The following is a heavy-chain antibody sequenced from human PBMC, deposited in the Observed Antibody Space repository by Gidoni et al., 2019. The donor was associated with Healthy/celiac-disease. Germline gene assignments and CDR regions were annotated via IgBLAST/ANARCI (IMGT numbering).Heavy chain of an antibody. CDR3: ARDVGDSNDAFDI. Sequence: QVQLVQSGAEVMKPGSSVKVSCKASGGTFSSYAISWVRQAPGQGLEWMGRIIPILGIANYAQKFQGRVTITADKSTSTAYMELSSLRSEDTAVYYCARDVGDSNDAFDIWGQGTMVTVSS. V-gene: IGHV1-69*09. CDR2: IIPILGIA. CDR1: GGTFSSYA. J-gene: IGHJ3*02. D-gene: IGHD4-17*01.